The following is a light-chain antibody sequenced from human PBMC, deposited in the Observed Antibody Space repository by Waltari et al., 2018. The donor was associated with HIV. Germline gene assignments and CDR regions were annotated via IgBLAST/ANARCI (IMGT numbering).Light chain of an antibody. Sequence: QPALTQPRSVSGSPGQSVTISCTGTSSDVGSYNYVSCYQQHPGKAPKLIIYDVSKRPSGVPDRFSGSKSGNTASLTISGLQAEDEADYYCCSYAGNYRGVFGGGTKLTVL. CDR2: DVS. CDR3: CSYAGNYRGV. J-gene: IGLJ2*01. CDR1: SSDVGSYNY. V-gene: IGLV2-11*01.